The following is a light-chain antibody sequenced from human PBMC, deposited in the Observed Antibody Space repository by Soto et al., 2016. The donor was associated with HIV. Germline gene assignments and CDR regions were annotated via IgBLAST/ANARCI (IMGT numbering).Light chain of an antibody. J-gene: IGKJ1*01. Sequence: DIQMTQSPSSVSASVGDRVTITCRASQAINSRLAWYQQNPGKAPEVLITATYTLQDGVPSRFSGSASGGTGTDFTLTIDSLQPEDFATYYCQQSSRTPRTFGQGTRVEIK. CDR2: ATY. CDR1: QAINSR. CDR3: QQSSRTPRT. V-gene: IGKV1-12*01.